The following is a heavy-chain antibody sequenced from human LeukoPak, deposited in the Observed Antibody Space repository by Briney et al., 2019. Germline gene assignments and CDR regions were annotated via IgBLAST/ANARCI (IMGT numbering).Heavy chain of an antibody. CDR3: ARISSGWYRDY. J-gene: IGHJ4*02. V-gene: IGHV3-74*01. CDR1: GFTFSSYW. D-gene: IGHD6-19*01. CDR2: INSDGSRT. Sequence: GGSLRLSCAASGFTFSSYWMHWVRQAPGKGLVWVSRINSDGSRTSYADSVKGRFTISRDNAKNTLNLQMNSLRAEDTAVYYCARISSGWYRDYWGLGTLVTVSA.